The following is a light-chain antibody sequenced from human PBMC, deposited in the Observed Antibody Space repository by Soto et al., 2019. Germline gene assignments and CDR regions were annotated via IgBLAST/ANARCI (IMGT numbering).Light chain of an antibody. J-gene: IGKJ3*01. V-gene: IGKV3-20*01. CDR2: GAS. CDR1: QSVSSTY. Sequence: EIVLTQSPGTLSVSPGERATLSCRASQSVSSTYLAWYQQRPGQAPRLLIYGASSRATGIPDRFSGSGSGTDFTLTITRLEPEDFAVYYCQQYGSSLFTFGPGTKVEIK. CDR3: QQYGSSLFT.